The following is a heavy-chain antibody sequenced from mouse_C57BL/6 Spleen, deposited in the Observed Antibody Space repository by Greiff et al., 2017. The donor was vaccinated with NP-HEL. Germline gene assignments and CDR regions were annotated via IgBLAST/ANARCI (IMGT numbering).Heavy chain of an antibody. D-gene: IGHD2-5*01. CDR3: ARPYYSNYASDY. V-gene: IGHV1-82*01. Sequence: QVQLKESGPELVKPGASVKISCKASGYAFSSSWMNWVKQRPGKGLEWIGRIYPGDGDTNYNGKFKGKATLTADKSSSTAYMQLSSLTSEDSAVYFCARPYYSNYASDYWGQGTTLTVSS. CDR2: IYPGDGDT. J-gene: IGHJ2*01. CDR1: GYAFSSSW.